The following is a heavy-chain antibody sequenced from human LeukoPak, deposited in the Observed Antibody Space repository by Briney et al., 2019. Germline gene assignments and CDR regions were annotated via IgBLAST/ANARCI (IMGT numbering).Heavy chain of an antibody. V-gene: IGHV3-23*01. CDR2: ITTSDGNT. CDR3: AKGWGLLVSAHWGDS. D-gene: IGHD2-15*01. Sequence: QTGGSLRLSCAASGFTFSSYTMSWVRQAPGKGLEWVSTITTSDGNTYYADSVKGRFTVSRDNSKNTLFLQMNSLRAEDTAVYYCAKGWGLLVSAHWGDSLGRGTLVTVSS. CDR1: GFTFSSYT. J-gene: IGHJ4*02.